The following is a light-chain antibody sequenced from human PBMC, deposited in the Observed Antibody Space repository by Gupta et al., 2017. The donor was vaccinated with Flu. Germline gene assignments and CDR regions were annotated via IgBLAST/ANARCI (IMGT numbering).Light chain of an antibody. V-gene: IGKV3-15*01. CDR3: QQYYNRPWT. J-gene: IGKJ1*01. Sequence: EITMTQSADTLSVSPGERVTLSCRASQSVTTNVAWYQQKAGQPPRLIMYAVSTRATGVPARFGGSGSGTEFTLTISSLQSEDFAVYYCQQYYNRPWTFGQGTGVEIK. CDR1: QSVTTN. CDR2: AVS.